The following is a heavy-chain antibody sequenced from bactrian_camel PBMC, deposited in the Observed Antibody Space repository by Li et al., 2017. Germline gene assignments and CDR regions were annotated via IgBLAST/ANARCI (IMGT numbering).Heavy chain of an antibody. D-gene: IGHD5*01. CDR3: AAGSMSWADTAYKY. CDR2: VVSDGSHA. V-gene: IGHV3S7*01. CDR1: GFTFSSYA. Sequence: HVQLVESGGGLVQPGGSLRLSCAASGFTFSSYAMTWLRQAPGKGLEWVSTVVSDGSHAYYASSVRGRFTMSRDNAKNTIYLQMNVLQSEDTALYYCAAGSMSWADTAYKYWGQGTQVTVS. J-gene: IGHJ4*01.